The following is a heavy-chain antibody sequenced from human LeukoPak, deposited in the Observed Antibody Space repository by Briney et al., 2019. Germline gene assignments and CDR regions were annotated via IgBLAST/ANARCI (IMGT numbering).Heavy chain of an antibody. CDR3: ARGLPREVFDY. V-gene: IGHV3-74*01. D-gene: IGHD2-15*01. CDR2: INGDGIST. CDR1: GFTFSNYW. Sequence: PGGSLRLSCAASGFTFSNYWMHWVRQAPGKGLVWVSRINGDGISTGYADSVKGRFTVSRDNAKKTLYLQMNSLRDEDTAVYYCARGLPREVFDYWGQGTLVTVSS. J-gene: IGHJ4*02.